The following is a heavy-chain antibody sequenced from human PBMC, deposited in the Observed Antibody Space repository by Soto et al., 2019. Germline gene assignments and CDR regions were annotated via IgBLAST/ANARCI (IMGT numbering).Heavy chain of an antibody. J-gene: IGHJ6*03. V-gene: IGHV3-23*01. CDR1: GFTFNDYA. CDR2: VSGDGGST. CDR3: GRGPAAYYYYYYYMDV. D-gene: IGHD2-2*01. Sequence: DVQLLESGGGLVQPGGSLRLSCAASGFTFNDYAMSWVRQAPGKGLEWVSSVSGDGGSTYYADSVKGRFTISSNNSKNTLFLKMIGRRGEDTAVYYCGRGPAAYYYYYYYMDVWGKGTAVTVSS.